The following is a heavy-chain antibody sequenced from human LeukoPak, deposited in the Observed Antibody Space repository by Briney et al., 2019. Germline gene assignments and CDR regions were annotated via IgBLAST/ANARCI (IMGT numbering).Heavy chain of an antibody. Sequence: EASVKVSCKASGYTFTSYYMHWVRQAPGQGLEWMGIIDPSGGGTSYAQKFQGRVTMTRDTSTSTVYMELSSLRSEDTAVYYCASLGSGSSPIIDFDYWGQGTLVTVSS. D-gene: IGHD3-10*01. J-gene: IGHJ4*02. CDR2: IDPSGGGT. CDR3: ASLGSGSSPIIDFDY. CDR1: GYTFTSYY. V-gene: IGHV1-46*01.